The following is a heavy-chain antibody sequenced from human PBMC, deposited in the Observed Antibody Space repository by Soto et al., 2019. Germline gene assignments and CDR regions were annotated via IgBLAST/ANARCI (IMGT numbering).Heavy chain of an antibody. CDR1: DFAFGSHT. CDR3: ARKIITGDQSGTFDL. Sequence: GGSLRLSCAASDFAFGSHTMAWVRQAPGKGLEWVSSISSATTYILYVDSVRGRFTISRDNAKKSLFLQMDSLTADDTAVYFCARKIITGDQSGTFDLWGQGKMVTVSS. D-gene: IGHD7-27*01. CDR2: ISSATTYI. V-gene: IGHV3-21*01. J-gene: IGHJ3*01.